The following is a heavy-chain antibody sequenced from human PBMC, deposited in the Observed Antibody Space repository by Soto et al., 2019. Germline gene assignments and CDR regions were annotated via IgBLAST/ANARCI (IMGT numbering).Heavy chain of an antibody. V-gene: IGHV4-31*03. Sequence: PSETLSLTCTVSGGSISSGGYYWIWIRQHPGKGLEWIGYIYYSGSTYYNPSLKSRVTISVDTSKNQFSLKLSSVTAADTAVYYCARRYGGNFDYWGQGNLVTVS. J-gene: IGHJ4*02. CDR2: IYYSGST. CDR3: ARRYGGNFDY. CDR1: GGSISSGGYY. D-gene: IGHD2-15*01.